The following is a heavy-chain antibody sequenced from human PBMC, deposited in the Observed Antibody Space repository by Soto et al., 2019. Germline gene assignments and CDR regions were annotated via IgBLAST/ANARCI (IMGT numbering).Heavy chain of an antibody. CDR2: INPSGGAT. V-gene: IGHV1-46*01. CDR3: ARDWNAADAFDI. D-gene: IGHD1-1*01. CDR1: GYTFINFF. J-gene: IGHJ3*02. Sequence: ASVKVSCKASGYTFINFFIHWVRQAPGQGLEWVGIINPSGGATTYPQKFQGRVTMTRDTSTSTVYMDVSSLRFDDTAVYYCARDWNAADAFDIWGQGKMVTV.